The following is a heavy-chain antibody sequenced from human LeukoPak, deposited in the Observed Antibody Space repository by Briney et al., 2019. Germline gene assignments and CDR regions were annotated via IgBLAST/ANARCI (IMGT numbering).Heavy chain of an antibody. CDR3: AKGDSSNFARTYYFDY. Sequence: GGSLRLSCAASGFTFDDYAMHWVRQAPGKGLEWVSGISWNSGSIGYADSVKGRFTISRDNAKNSLYLQMNSLRAEDTALYYCAKGDSSNFARTYYFDYWGQGTLVTVSS. V-gene: IGHV3-9*01. D-gene: IGHD6-13*01. CDR2: ISWNSGSI. CDR1: GFTFDDYA. J-gene: IGHJ4*02.